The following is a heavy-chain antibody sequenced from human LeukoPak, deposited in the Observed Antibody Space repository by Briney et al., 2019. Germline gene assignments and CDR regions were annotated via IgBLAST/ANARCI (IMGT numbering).Heavy chain of an antibody. CDR2: ISYIGST. CDR3: ARDLVTVTKGFDI. CDR1: DDSFSSHY. D-gene: IGHD4-17*01. J-gene: IGHJ3*02. Sequence: SETLSLTCAVSDDSFSSHYWTWIRQPPGKGLISYIGSTNYNPSLKSRVTISIDTSKNQFSLKLSSVTAADTVVYYCARDLVTVTKGFDIWGLGTMVSVSS. V-gene: IGHV4-59*11.